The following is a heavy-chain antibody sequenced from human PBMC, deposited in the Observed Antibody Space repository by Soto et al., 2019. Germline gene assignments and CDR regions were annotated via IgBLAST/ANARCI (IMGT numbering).Heavy chain of an antibody. CDR1: GGSITSSSYY. D-gene: IGHD1-26*01. CDR3: ATQEVGGTYVYTFDP. CDR2: IYYSGST. V-gene: IGHV4-39*01. Sequence: QLHLRESGPGLVKPSETLSLTCTVSGGSITSSSYYWGWIRQPPGKGLGWIGSIYYSGSTYYNPSLKSRVTISVDTSKTQFSLKLSSVTAADTAVYYCATQEVGGTYVYTFDPWGQGTLVTVSS. J-gene: IGHJ5*02.